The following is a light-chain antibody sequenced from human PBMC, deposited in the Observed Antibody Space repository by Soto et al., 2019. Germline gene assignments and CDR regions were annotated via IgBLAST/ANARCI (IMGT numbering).Light chain of an antibody. V-gene: IGKV3-20*01. J-gene: IGKJ3*01. CDR2: GTS. CDR3: QQYGDSVFT. CDR1: QSVNSGY. Sequence: EIVLTQSPATLSLSTGERATLSCRASQSVNSGYLAWFQQKGGRAPRLLIYGTSGRATGIPDRFSGNGSRTDFTLTISRLEPEDFGVYYCQQYGDSVFTFGPGTKLEIK.